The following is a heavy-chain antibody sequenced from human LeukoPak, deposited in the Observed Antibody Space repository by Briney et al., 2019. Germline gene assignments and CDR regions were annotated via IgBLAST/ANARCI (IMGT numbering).Heavy chain of an antibody. D-gene: IGHD1-26*01. CDR1: GYSISSGYY. J-gene: IGHJ5*02. Sequence: PSETLSLTCTVSGYSISSGYYWGWIRQPPGKGLEWIGSIYHSGSTYYNPSLKSRVTISVDTSKNQFSLKLSSVTAADTAVYYCARALPDGFDPWGQGTLVTVSS. V-gene: IGHV4-38-2*02. CDR3: ARALPDGFDP. CDR2: IYHSGST.